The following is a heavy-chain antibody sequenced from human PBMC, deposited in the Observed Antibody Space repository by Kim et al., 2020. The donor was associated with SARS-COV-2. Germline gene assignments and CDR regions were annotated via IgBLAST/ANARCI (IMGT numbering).Heavy chain of an antibody. CDR3: ARHHGYSSSVPDY. D-gene: IGHD6-6*01. V-gene: IGHV4-39*01. Sequence: YNPSLKSRVTISVDTSKNQFSLKLSSVTAADTAVYYCARHHGYSSSVPDYWGQGTLVTVSS. J-gene: IGHJ4*02.